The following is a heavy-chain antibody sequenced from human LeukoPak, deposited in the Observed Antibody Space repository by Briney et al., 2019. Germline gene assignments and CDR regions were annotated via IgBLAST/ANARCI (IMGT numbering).Heavy chain of an antibody. V-gene: IGHV1-2*02. CDR2: INPNSGGT. D-gene: IGHD3-22*01. J-gene: IGHJ5*02. Sequence: GASVKVSCKASGYTFTGYYMHWVGQAPGQGLEWMGWINPNSGGTNYAQKFQGRVTMTRDTSISTAYMELSRLRSDDTAVYYCARSDYDSSGYGGPWGQGTLVTVSS. CDR1: GYTFTGYY. CDR3: ARSDYDSSGYGGP.